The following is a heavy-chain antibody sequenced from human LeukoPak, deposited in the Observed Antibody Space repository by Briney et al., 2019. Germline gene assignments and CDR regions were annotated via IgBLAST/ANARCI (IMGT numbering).Heavy chain of an antibody. J-gene: IGHJ4*02. CDR3: AMGDIPLET. V-gene: IGHV4-34*01. CDR2: INHSGST. Sequence: SETLSLTCAVYGGSFSGYYWSWIRQPPGKGLEWIGGINHSGSTNYNPSLKSRVTISVDTSKNQFSLKLSSVTAADTAVYYCAMGDIPLETWGQGILVTVSS. CDR1: GGSFSGYY. D-gene: IGHD2-2*02.